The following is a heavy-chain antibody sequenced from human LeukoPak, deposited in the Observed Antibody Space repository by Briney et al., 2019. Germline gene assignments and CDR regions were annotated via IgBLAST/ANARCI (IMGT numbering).Heavy chain of an antibody. J-gene: IGHJ4*02. V-gene: IGHV3-23*01. D-gene: IGHD6-13*01. CDR3: ARDPWWIAAAEYYFDY. Sequence: GGSLRLSCAASGFTFSSYAMSWVRQAPGKGLEWVSAISGSGGSTYYADSVKGRFTISRDNSKNTLYLQMNSLRAEDTAVYYCARDPWWIAAAEYYFDYWGQGTLVTFSS. CDR2: ISGSGGST. CDR1: GFTFSSYA.